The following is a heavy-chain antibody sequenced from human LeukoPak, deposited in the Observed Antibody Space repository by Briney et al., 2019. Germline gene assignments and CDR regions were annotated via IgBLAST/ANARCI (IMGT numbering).Heavy chain of an antibody. Sequence: SETLSLTCTVSGGSINGYYWSWIRQPPEKGLEWIGYIYYRGSTNYNPSLKSRVTMSVDTSRNQFSLKLSSMTAADTAVYYCARADYDTSAYYYSFDYWGQGTLVTVSS. J-gene: IGHJ4*02. V-gene: IGHV4-59*01. CDR1: GGSINGYY. D-gene: IGHD3-22*01. CDR3: ARADYDTSAYYYSFDY. CDR2: IYYRGST.